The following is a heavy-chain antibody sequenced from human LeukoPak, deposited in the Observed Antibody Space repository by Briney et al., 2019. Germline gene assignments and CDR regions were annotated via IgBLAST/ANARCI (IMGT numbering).Heavy chain of an antibody. CDR2: MKPNSGNT. Sequence: ASVKVSCKASGYTFTRYDTNWVRQATGQGLEWMGWMKPNSGNTGYAQKLQGGVTMTRNTSISTAYMELSSLRSANTGVYFCARVCSSSWYVPNDYWGQGTLVTVSS. CDR3: ARVCSSSWYVPNDY. V-gene: IGHV1-8*01. D-gene: IGHD6-13*01. J-gene: IGHJ4*02. CDR1: GYTFTRYD.